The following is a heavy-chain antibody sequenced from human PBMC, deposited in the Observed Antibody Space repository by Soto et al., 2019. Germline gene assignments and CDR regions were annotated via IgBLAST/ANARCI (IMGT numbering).Heavy chain of an antibody. J-gene: IGHJ4*02. CDR3: ARTLVGATPADY. CDR1: GYTFTSYA. CDR2: INAGNGNT. Sequence: GASVKVSCKASGYTFTSYAMHWVRQAPGQRLEWMGWINAGNGNTKYSQKFQGRVTITRDTSASTAYMELSSLRTEDTAVYYCARTLVGATPADYWGQGTLVTVPS. D-gene: IGHD1-26*01. V-gene: IGHV1-3*01.